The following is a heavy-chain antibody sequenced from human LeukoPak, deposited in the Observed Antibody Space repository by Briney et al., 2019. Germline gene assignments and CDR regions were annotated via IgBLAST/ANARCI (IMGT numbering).Heavy chain of an antibody. V-gene: IGHV3-30*03. D-gene: IGHD6-13*01. CDR1: GFTFSSYG. CDR2: ISYDGSNK. Sequence: PGGSLRLSCAASGFTFSSYGMHWVRQAPGKGLEWVAVISYDGSNKYYADSVKGRFTISRDNSKNTLYLQMNSLRAEDTAVYYCARVPGYSSSWQPYYFDYWGQGTLVTVSS. CDR3: ARVPGYSSSWQPYYFDY. J-gene: IGHJ4*02.